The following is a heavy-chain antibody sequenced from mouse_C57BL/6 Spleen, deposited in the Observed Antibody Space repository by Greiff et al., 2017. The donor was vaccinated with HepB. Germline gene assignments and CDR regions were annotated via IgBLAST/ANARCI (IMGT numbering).Heavy chain of an antibody. CDR3: VRDYLLAMDY. D-gene: IGHD2-4*01. CDR1: GFSFNTYA. V-gene: IGHV10-1*01. Sequence: EVQLVESGGGLVQPKGSLKLSCAASGFSFNTYAMNWVRQAPGKGLEWVARIRSKSNNYATYYADSVKDRFTISRDDSESMLYLQMNNLKTEDTAMYYCVRDYLLAMDYWGQGTSVTVSS. CDR2: IRSKSNNYAT. J-gene: IGHJ4*01.